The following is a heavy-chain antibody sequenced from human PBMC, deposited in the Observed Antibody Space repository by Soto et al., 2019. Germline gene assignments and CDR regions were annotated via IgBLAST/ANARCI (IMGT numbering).Heavy chain of an antibody. CDR2: TYYRSKWYN. D-gene: IGHD1-7*01. CDR3: ARVNWNLGYYGMDV. CDR1: GDSVSSHSAA. Sequence: SQTLSLTCAISGDSVSSHSAAWNWIRQSPSRGLEWLGRTYYRSKWYNDYAVSVKSRITINPDTSKNQFSLQLNSVAPEDTAVYYCARVNWNLGYYGMDVWGQGTTVTVSS. V-gene: IGHV6-1*01. J-gene: IGHJ6*02.